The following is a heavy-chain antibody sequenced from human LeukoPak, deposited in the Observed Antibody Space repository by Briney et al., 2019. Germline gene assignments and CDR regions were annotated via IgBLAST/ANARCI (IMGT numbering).Heavy chain of an antibody. CDR1: GGSISSSSYY. Sequence: SETLSLTCTVSGGSISSSSYYWGWIRQPPGKGLEWIASIYYSGSTYYNPSLKSRVTISVDTSKNQFSLKLSFVTAADTAVYYCARHLYYYDSSGYSPYYFDYWGQGTLVTVSS. CDR3: ARHLYYYDSSGYSPYYFDY. J-gene: IGHJ4*02. D-gene: IGHD3-22*01. CDR2: IYYSGST. V-gene: IGHV4-39*01.